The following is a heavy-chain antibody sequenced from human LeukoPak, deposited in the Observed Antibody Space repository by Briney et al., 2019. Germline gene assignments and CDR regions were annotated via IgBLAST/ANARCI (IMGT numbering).Heavy chain of an antibody. J-gene: IGHJ5*02. CDR3: ATSFRAVNRFDP. Sequence: ASVKVSCKASGYTFTRYYMNWVRQAPGQGLEWMGIINASGGSTNYAQKFQGRVTMTRDTSTSTIYMEVSSLRSEDTAVYYCATSFRAVNRFDPWGQGTLVTVSS. CDR2: INASGGST. CDR1: GYTFTRYY. V-gene: IGHV1-46*01. D-gene: IGHD3-10*01.